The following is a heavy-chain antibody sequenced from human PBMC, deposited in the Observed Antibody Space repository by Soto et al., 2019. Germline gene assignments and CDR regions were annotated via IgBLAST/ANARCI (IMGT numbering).Heavy chain of an antibody. D-gene: IGHD2-15*01. CDR2: ISNSGGST. V-gene: IGHV3-23*01. Sequence: GSLGRGGAASGCPVSSYAMSGVRQAPGKGLEWVSAISNSGGSTYYADSVKGRFTIYRDNSKNTLYLQMNSLRADDTAVYYCAKGTCSCGTSYKLDYWGQGTLVTVSS. CDR3: AKGTCSCGTSYKLDY. J-gene: IGHJ4*02. CDR1: GCPVSSYA.